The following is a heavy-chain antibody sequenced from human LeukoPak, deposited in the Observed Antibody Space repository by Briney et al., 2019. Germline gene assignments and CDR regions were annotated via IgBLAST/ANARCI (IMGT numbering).Heavy chain of an antibody. CDR2: INHRGST. CDR1: GGTFSGYY. V-gene: IGHV4-34*01. J-gene: IGHJ4*02. Sequence: SATLSLTCAAYGGTFSGYYWSWIRQAPGKGLEWIGEINHRGSTNYNPSRNSPVTIAVDTSRSQLSLKLSADTAAGPAVYYCARMDTAMAFDYWGQGTLVTVSS. D-gene: IGHD5-18*01. CDR3: ARMDTAMAFDY.